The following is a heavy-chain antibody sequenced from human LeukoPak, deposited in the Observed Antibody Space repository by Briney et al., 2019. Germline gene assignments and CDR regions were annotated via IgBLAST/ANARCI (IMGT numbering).Heavy chain of an antibody. CDR3: ARDRHIAVATPGAFDI. V-gene: IGHV1-2*02. D-gene: IGHD6-19*01. Sequence: ASVKVSCKASGYTFTGYYMHWVRRAPGQGLEWMGWINPNSGGTNYAQKFQGRVTMTRDTSISTAYMELSRLRSDDTAVYYCARDRHIAVATPGAFDIWGQGTMVTVSS. CDR2: INPNSGGT. J-gene: IGHJ3*02. CDR1: GYTFTGYY.